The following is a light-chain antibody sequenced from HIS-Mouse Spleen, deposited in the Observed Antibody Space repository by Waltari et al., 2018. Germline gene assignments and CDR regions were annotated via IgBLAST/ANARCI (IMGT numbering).Light chain of an antibody. CDR1: SSNLGSNY. CDR3: AAWDDSLSGPV. CDR2: RNN. Sequence: QSVLTQPPSASGTPGQRVTISCSGSSSNLGSNYVSWYHQLPGTAPKLLIYRNNQRPSGVPDRFSGSKSGTSASLAISGLRSEDEADYYCAAWDDSLSGPVFGGGTKLTVL. J-gene: IGLJ3*02. V-gene: IGLV1-47*01.